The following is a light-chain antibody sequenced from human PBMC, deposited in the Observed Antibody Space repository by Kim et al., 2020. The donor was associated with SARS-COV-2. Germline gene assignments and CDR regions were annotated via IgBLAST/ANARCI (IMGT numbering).Light chain of an antibody. V-gene: IGKV3-20*01. Sequence: LSPGERATLSCRASQSVPKDYLAWYQQRRGQAPRLLIFDVSRRATGIPDRFSGSGSGTVFTLTISGLEPEDFAVYYCQQYASSPLTFGGGTKLEIK. CDR1: QSVPKDY. J-gene: IGKJ4*01. CDR3: QQYASSPLT. CDR2: DVS.